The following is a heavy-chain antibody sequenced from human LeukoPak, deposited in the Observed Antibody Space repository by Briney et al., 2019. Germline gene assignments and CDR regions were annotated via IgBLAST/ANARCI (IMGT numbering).Heavy chain of an antibody. Sequence: SETLSLTCAVYGGSFSGYYWSWIRQPPGKGLEWIGEINHSGSTNYNPSLKSRVTISVDTSKNQFSLKLSSVTAADTAVYYCAREAVANSRKGAFDIWGQGAMVTVSS. CDR2: INHSGST. J-gene: IGHJ3*02. D-gene: IGHD6-19*01. CDR3: AREAVANSRKGAFDI. CDR1: GGSFSGYY. V-gene: IGHV4-34*01.